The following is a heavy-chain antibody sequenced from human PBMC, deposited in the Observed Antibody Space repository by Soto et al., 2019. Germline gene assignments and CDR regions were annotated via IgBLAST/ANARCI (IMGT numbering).Heavy chain of an antibody. CDR3: ARDRAASGYGELYFQH. V-gene: IGHV4-59*01. Sequence: SETLSLTCTVSGGSISSYYWSWIRQPPGKGLEWIGYIYYSGSTNYNPSLKSRVTISVDTSKNQFSLKLSSVTAADTAVYYCARDRAASGYGELYFQHWGQGTLVTVSS. D-gene: IGHD4-17*01. J-gene: IGHJ1*01. CDR1: GGSISSYY. CDR2: IYYSGST.